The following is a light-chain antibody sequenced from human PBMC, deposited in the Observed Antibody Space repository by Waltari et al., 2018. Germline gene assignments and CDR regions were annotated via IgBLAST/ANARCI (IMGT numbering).Light chain of an antibody. CDR3: QHYVRFLVT. V-gene: IGKV3-20*01. Sequence: EIVLTQSPGTLSLSPGERATLSCWTSPGVGRTLAWYQQKHGQPPRLLIYGASIRATGIPDRFSGSGSGTDFSLTISSLDPEDFAVYYCQHYVRFLVTFGQGTKVEIK. CDR2: GAS. J-gene: IGKJ1*01. CDR1: PGVGRT.